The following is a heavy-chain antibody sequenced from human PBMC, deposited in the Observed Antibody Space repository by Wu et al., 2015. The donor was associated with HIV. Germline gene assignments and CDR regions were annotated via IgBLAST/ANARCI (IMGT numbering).Heavy chain of an antibody. D-gene: IGHD3-22*01. V-gene: IGHV1-46*01. Sequence: QVHLVQFGAEVKKPGSSVKVSCKASGYTFTSYYMHWVRQAPGQGLEWMGIINPSGGSTSYAQKFQGRVTMTRDTSTSTVYMELSSLRSEDTAVYYCAREGAYDSSGYYVGHYYYYYGMDVWDQG. J-gene: IGHJ6*02. CDR2: INPSGGST. CDR3: AREGAYDSSGYYVGHYYYYYGMDV. CDR1: GYTFTSYY.